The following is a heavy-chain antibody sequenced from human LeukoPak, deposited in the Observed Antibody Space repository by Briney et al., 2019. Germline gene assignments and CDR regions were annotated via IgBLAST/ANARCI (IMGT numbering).Heavy chain of an antibody. J-gene: IGHJ4*02. CDR1: GFIFRSFW. Sequence: GGSLRLSCAASGFIFRSFWMSWVRQAPGKGLEWVANIKQDGSEKYPVDSVKGRFTISRDNAKNSLYLQLNSLRAEDTAMYYCARDRSSGVISSTPYYFDYWGQGALVTVSS. CDR3: ARDRSSGVISSTPYYFDY. CDR2: IKQDGSEK. V-gene: IGHV3-7*01. D-gene: IGHD2-8*01.